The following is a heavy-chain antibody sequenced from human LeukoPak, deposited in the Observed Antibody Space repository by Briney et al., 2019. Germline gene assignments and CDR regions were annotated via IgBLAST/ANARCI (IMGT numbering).Heavy chain of an antibody. J-gene: IGHJ4*02. CDR1: GFTFSSYA. V-gene: IGHV3-23*01. CDR3: AKDRIWGSYRCYLDY. Sequence: GGSLRLSCAASGFTFSSYAMSWVRQAPGKGLEWVSANSGSGGSTYYADSVKGRFTISRDNSKNTLYLQMNSLRAEDTAVYYCAKDRIWGSYRCYLDYWGQGTLVTVSS. CDR2: NSGSGGST. D-gene: IGHD3-16*02.